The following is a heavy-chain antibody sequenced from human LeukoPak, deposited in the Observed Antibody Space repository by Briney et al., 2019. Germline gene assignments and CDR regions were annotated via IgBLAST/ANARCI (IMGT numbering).Heavy chain of an antibody. J-gene: IGHJ4*02. CDR2: ISYDGSEK. CDR1: GFTFSTYS. CDR3: ARVSRIAVVDY. Sequence: PGGSLRLSCAASGFTFSTYSMHWVRQAPAKGLEWVALISYDGSEKYYADSVKGRFTISRDNSKNTLYLQMNSLRGEDTSVYYCARVSRIAVVDYWGQGTLVTVSS. D-gene: IGHD6-19*01. V-gene: IGHV3-30-3*01.